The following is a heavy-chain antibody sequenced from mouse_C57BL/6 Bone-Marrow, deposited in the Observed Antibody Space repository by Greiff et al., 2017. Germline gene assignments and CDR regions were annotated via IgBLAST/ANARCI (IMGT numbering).Heavy chain of an antibody. CDR2: RRNKANDYTT. J-gene: IGHJ1*03. V-gene: IGHV7-1*01. Sequence: EVKVVESGGGLVQSGRSLRLSCATSGFTFSDFYMEWVRQAPGKGLEWIAARRNKANDYTTEYSASVKGRFIVSRDTSQSILYLQMNALRAEDTAIYYCARGGTTVVARYFDVWGTGTTVTVSS. CDR1: GFTFSDFY. CDR3: ARGGTTVVARYFDV. D-gene: IGHD1-1*01.